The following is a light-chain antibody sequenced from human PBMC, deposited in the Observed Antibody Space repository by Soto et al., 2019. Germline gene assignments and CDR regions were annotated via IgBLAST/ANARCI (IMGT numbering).Light chain of an antibody. CDR1: SSDVDNYNY. Sequence: QSALTQPASVSGSPGQSITISCTGTSSDVDNYNYVSWYQQHPGKAPKLMIYEVSNRPSGVSNRFSGSKSGNTASLTISGLQAEDEADYYCGSYTSSSTLVFGGGTKVTVL. CDR3: GSYTSSSTLV. J-gene: IGLJ3*02. V-gene: IGLV2-14*01. CDR2: EVS.